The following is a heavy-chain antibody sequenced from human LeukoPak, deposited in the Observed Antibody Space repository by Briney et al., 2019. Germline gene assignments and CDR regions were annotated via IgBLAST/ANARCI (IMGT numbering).Heavy chain of an antibody. CDR1: GFTFSGYS. CDR3: AREVSEGFDF. D-gene: IGHD3-22*01. CDR2: FGTRSTSI. J-gene: IGHJ4*02. Sequence: GVLRLSCTASGFTFSGYSMNWIRQAPGKGLEWVSSFGTRSTSIYHAGSVKGRFAISRDNAKNSLYLQMNSLRAEDTALYYCAREVSEGFDFWGQGTLVNVSS. V-gene: IGHV3-21*01.